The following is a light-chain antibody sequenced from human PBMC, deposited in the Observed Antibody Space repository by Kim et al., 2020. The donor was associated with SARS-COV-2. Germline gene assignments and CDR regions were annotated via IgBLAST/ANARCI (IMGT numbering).Light chain of an antibody. V-gene: IGKV3-11*01. CDR3: HQRSNWPLT. Sequence: LFPGERATLSCRATQSVGGYLAWYQQKPGLAPSLLIYDASNRATGIPTRFSGSGSGTDFTLTISSLEPEDFAVYYCHQRSNWPLTFGGGTKVDIK. CDR1: QSVGGY. J-gene: IGKJ4*01. CDR2: DAS.